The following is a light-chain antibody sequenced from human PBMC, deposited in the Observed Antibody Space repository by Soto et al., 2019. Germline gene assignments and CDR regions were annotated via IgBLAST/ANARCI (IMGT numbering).Light chain of an antibody. CDR3: QQYYSTPLA. CDR1: QSVLYSSNNKNY. Sequence: DIVMTQSPDSLAVSLGERATINCKSSQSVLYSSNNKNYLAWYQQKPRQPPKLLIYWASTRESGVPDRFSGSGSETDFTLTISILQAEDVAVYCCQQYYSTPLAFGQGTKVEIK. V-gene: IGKV4-1*01. J-gene: IGKJ1*01. CDR2: WAS.